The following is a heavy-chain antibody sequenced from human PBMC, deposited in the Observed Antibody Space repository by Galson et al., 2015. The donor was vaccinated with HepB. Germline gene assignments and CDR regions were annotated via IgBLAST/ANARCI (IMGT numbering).Heavy chain of an antibody. V-gene: IGHV3-48*02. CDR1: GFTFSSYS. J-gene: IGHJ6*02. D-gene: IGHD1-26*01. Sequence: SLRLSCAASGFTFSSYSMNWVRQAPGKGLEWVSYISSSSSTIYYADSVKGRFTISRDNAKNSLYLQMNSLRDEDTAVYYCARAPGVGVHYYGMDVWGQGTTVTVSS. CDR3: ARAPGVGVHYYGMDV. CDR2: ISSSSSTI.